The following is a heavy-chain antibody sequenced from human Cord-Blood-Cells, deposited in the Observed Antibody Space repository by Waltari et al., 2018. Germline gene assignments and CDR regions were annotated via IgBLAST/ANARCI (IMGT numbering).Heavy chain of an antibody. CDR1: GGSFRGYY. V-gene: IGHV4-34*01. Sequence: QVQLQQWGAGLLKPSATLSLTCAVHGGSFRGYYWSWVRPPPGKGLEWIGEINHRGSTNYNPSLKSRVTISVDTSKNQFSLKLSSVTAADTAVYYCASTKWELLLWGQGTLVTVSS. J-gene: IGHJ4*02. D-gene: IGHD1-26*01. CDR3: ASTKWELLL. CDR2: INHRGST.